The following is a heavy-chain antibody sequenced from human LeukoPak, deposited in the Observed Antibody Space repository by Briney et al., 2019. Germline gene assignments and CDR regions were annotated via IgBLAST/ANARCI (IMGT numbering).Heavy chain of an antibody. D-gene: IGHD2-8*01. V-gene: IGHV3-66*01. Sequence: GGSLRLSCAASGFSVTNHYLTWVRQAPGKGLEWVSILYSHGPTYYADSVRGRFTISRDTSRNTVYLQMSSLRAEDTAVYYCARVMETSRALDYWGHGTLVTVSS. CDR3: ARVMETSRALDY. CDR2: LYSHGPT. J-gene: IGHJ4*01. CDR1: GFSVTNHY.